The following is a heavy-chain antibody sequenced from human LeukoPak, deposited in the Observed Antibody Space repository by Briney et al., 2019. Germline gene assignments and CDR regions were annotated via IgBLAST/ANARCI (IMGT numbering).Heavy chain of an antibody. CDR3: ARQDPNETASNWFDP. Sequence: NPSETLSLTCAVYGGSFSGYYWSWIRQPPGKGLEWIGEINHSGSTNYNPSLKSRVTISVDTSKNQFSLKLSSVTAADTAVYYCARQDPNETASNWFDPWGQGTLVTVSS. CDR2: INHSGST. D-gene: IGHD5-18*01. V-gene: IGHV4-34*01. CDR1: GGSFSGYY. J-gene: IGHJ5*02.